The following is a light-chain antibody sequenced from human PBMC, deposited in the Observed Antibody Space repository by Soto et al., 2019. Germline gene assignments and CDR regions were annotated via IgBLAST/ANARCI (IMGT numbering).Light chain of an antibody. CDR1: SSNIGNNY. CDR3: GTWDSSLSAV. V-gene: IGLV1-51*01. J-gene: IGLJ2*01. Sequence: QSVLTQPPSVSAAPGQKVTISCSGSSSNIGNNYVSWYQQLPGTAPKLLIYDNNKRPSGIPDRFSGSKSGTSATLGITGLQNGDEADYYCGTWDSSLSAVFGGGTQLTVL. CDR2: DNN.